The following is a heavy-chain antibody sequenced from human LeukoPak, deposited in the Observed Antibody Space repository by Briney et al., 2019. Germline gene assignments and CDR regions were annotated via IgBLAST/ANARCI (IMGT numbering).Heavy chain of an antibody. D-gene: IGHD6-13*01. CDR2: ISGSGGTT. J-gene: IGHJ4*02. Sequence: QPGGSLRLACAASGFSFRNYAMTWVRQAPGKGLEWVSAISGSGGTTYYAASVKGRFIISRDNSKSTLHLQMNSLRADDTAVYYCAVYRNSRPTYQDHWGQGTLVTVSS. V-gene: IGHV3-23*01. CDR3: AVYRNSRPTYQDH. CDR1: GFSFRNYA.